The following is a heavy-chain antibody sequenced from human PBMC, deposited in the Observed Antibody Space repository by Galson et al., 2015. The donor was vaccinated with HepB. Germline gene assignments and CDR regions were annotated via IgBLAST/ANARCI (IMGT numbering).Heavy chain of an antibody. J-gene: IGHJ3*02. Sequence: SVKVSCKASGYTFTSYDINWVRQATGQGLEWMGWMNPNSGNTGYAQKFQGRVTMTRNTSISTAYMELSSLRSEDTAVYYCATHSRDCSSTSCPDAFDIWGQGTMVTVSS. V-gene: IGHV1-8*01. CDR1: GYTFTSYD. CDR2: MNPNSGNT. D-gene: IGHD2-2*01. CDR3: ATHSRDCSSTSCPDAFDI.